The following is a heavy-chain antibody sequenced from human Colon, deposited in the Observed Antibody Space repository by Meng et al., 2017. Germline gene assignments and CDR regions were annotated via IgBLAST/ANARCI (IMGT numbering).Heavy chain of an antibody. CDR2: VYYTGVT. CDR1: GDSVSTTNYY. CDR3: AREARYDMTYRGDY. V-gene: IGHV4-39*07. J-gene: IGHJ4*02. D-gene: IGHD4-11*01. Sequence: QLQLPGSAPGLLKPSEPLSLPCTLSGDSVSTTNYYWAWIRQPPGKALEWIATVYYTGVTQYNPSLRSRITTSVDTSKNQFSLNLASVTAADTAIYFCAREARYDMTYRGDYWGQGTLVTVSS.